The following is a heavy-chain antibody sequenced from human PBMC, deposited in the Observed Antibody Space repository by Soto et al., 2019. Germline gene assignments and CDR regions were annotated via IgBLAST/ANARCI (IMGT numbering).Heavy chain of an antibody. CDR1: GGTFSSHS. V-gene: IGHV1-69*01. CDR3: AREVGYGDFSAALLD. CDR2: IITLFGTS. D-gene: IGHD2-21*02. Sequence: VQLMQSGAEVKKPGSSVKVSCKASGGTFSSHSINWVRQAPGQGLEWMGGIITLFGTSNYAQNFQGRVTITADQSTSTAHMELNSLTSDDTAVYYCAREVGYGDFSAALLDWGQGTLVTVSS. J-gene: IGHJ4*02.